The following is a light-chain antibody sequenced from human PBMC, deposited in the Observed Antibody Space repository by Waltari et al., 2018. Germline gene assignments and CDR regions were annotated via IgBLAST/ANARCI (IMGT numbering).Light chain of an antibody. CDR1: QRVGRT. Sequence: ESVLTQSPGSLYLSPGERATLSCRASQRVGRTLAWYQQKPGQAPRLLIYDASSRATGIPDRFSGSGSETDFSLTISRLEPEDFAVYYCQKYGTLPATFGQGTKVEIK. V-gene: IGKV3-20*01. J-gene: IGKJ1*01. CDR3: QKYGTLPAT. CDR2: DAS.